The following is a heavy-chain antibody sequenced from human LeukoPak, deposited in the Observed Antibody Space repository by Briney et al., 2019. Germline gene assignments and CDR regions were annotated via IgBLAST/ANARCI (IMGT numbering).Heavy chain of an antibody. Sequence: ASVKVSCKASGYTFTGYGISWVRQAPGQGLEWMGWISAYNGNTNYAQKLQGRVTMTTDTSTSTAYMELRSLRSDDTAVYYCARVGIQLWLGPTFDYWGQGTLVTVSS. CDR1: GYTFTGYG. CDR2: ISAYNGNT. D-gene: IGHD5-18*01. V-gene: IGHV1-18*04. CDR3: ARVGIQLWLGPTFDY. J-gene: IGHJ4*02.